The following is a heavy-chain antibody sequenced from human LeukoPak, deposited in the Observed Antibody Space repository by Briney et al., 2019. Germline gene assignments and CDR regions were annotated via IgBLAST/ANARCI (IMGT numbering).Heavy chain of an antibody. J-gene: IGHJ4*02. CDR1: GGSISSYC. Sequence: PSETLSLTCTVSGGSISSYCWSWIRQPPGKGLEWIGYIYYSGSTNYNPSLKSRVTISVDTSKNQFSLKLSSVTAADTAVYYCASRRGSYYGYWGQGTLVTVSS. CDR2: IYYSGST. D-gene: IGHD1-26*01. CDR3: ASRRGSYYGY. V-gene: IGHV4-59*08.